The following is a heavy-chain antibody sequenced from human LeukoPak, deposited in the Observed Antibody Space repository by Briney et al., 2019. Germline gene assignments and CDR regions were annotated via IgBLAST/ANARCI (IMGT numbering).Heavy chain of an antibody. Sequence: ASVKVSCKASGYTFNSYGISWVRQAPGQGLEWMGWVSAYNGHTNYAQKFQGRVTITADISTNTVYMELSSLRSEDTAVYFCAGIPVFGVVLHQEPVWGKGTTVTVSS. CDR2: VSAYNGHT. V-gene: IGHV1-18*01. D-gene: IGHD3-3*01. CDR1: GYTFNSYG. J-gene: IGHJ6*04. CDR3: AGIPVFGVVLHQEPV.